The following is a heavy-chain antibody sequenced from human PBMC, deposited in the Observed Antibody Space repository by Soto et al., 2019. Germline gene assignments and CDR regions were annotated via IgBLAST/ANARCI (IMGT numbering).Heavy chain of an antibody. Sequence: TSETLSLPCGVYGGNFVGYCWRWIRQPPGKGLEWIGEINHSGSTNYNPSLKSRVTISVDTSKNQFSLKLSSVTAADTAVYYCARVFVSGIAAAGTGSYFAFWGKGTLVTGSS. CDR2: INHSGST. V-gene: IGHV4-34*01. CDR1: GGNFVGYC. CDR3: ARVFVSGIAAAGTGSYFAF. D-gene: IGHD6-13*01. J-gene: IGHJ4*02.